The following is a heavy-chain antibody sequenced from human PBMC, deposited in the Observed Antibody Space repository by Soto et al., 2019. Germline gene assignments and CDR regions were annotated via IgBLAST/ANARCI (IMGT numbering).Heavy chain of an antibody. D-gene: IGHD2-2*01. CDR1: GFTFSSYA. Sequence: GGSLRLSCAASGFTFSSYAMSWVRQAPGKGLEWVSAISGSGGSTYYADSVKGRFTISRDNSKNTLYLQMNSLRAEDTAVYYCAKDQAHCSSTSCYFAAMVGGPDYWGQGTLVTVSS. CDR2: ISGSGGST. V-gene: IGHV3-23*01. J-gene: IGHJ4*02. CDR3: AKDQAHCSSTSCYFAAMVGGPDY.